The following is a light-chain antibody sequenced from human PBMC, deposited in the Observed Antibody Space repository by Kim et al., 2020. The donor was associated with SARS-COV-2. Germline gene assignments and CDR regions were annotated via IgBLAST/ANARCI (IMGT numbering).Light chain of an antibody. J-gene: IGKJ2*01. CDR3: HQYYSVPYT. Sequence: IVMTQSPDSLAVSLGERATINCKSSQSILYKSNNKNYLAWYQQKSGQPPKLLIYWASTRESGVPDRFSGSGSETDFTLTISSLQAEDVAVYYCHQYYSVPYTFGQGTKLEI. V-gene: IGKV4-1*01. CDR2: WAS. CDR1: QSILYKSNNKNY.